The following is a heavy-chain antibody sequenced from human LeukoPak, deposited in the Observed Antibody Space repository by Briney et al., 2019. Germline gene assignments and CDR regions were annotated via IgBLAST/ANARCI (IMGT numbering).Heavy chain of an antibody. CDR2: ISWNSGSI. CDR3: AKGKYYYDSSGYLGLKAEYFQH. Sequence: PGGSLRLSCAASGFTVSSNYMSWVRQAPGKGLEWVSGISWNSGSIGYADSVKGRFTVSRDNAKNSLYLQMNSLRAEDTALYYCAKGKYYYDSSGYLGLKAEYFQHWGQGALVTVSS. J-gene: IGHJ1*01. D-gene: IGHD3-22*01. V-gene: IGHV3-9*01. CDR1: GFTVSSNY.